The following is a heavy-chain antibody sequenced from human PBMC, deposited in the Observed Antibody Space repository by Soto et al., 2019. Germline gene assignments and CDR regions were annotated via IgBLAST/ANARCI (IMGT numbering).Heavy chain of an antibody. CDR1: GFTFSGYA. V-gene: IGHV3-30-3*01. D-gene: IGHD1-26*01. Sequence: PGGSLRLSCAASGFTFSGYAMHWVRQAPGKGLEWVAVISYDGSNKYYADSVKGRFTISRDNSKNTLYLQMNSLRAEDTAVYYCARDESGRYYYGMDVWGQGTTVTVSS. J-gene: IGHJ6*02. CDR3: ARDESGRYYYGMDV. CDR2: ISYDGSNK.